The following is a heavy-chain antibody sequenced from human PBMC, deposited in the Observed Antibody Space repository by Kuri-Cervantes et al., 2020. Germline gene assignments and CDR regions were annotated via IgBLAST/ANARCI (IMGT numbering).Heavy chain of an antibody. Sequence: GESLKISCAASGFEFRNYEMNWVRQAPGKGLEWVSYISYDSSVIDYADSVKGRFTISRDNSKNTVYLQMNSLRADDTAVYYCARVPPGEAAADYWGQGTLVTVSS. CDR3: ARVPPGEAAADY. J-gene: IGHJ4*02. CDR2: ISYDSSVI. CDR1: GFEFRNYE. V-gene: IGHV3-48*01. D-gene: IGHD3-10*01.